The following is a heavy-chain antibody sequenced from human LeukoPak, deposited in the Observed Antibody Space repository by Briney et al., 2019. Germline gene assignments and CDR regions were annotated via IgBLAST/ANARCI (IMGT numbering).Heavy chain of an antibody. CDR2: ISSSDSTI. V-gene: IGHV3-48*03. Sequence: PGGALRLSCAASRFTLSSYEMRWVRQALGKGRGWVSYISSSDSTIYYADSVKGRFTISRDNSKNTLYLQMNSLRAEETAVYYCAKVTYGSGTYGAFDYWGQGTLVTVSS. CDR1: RFTLSSYE. J-gene: IGHJ4*02. D-gene: IGHD3-10*01. CDR3: AKVTYGSGTYGAFDY.